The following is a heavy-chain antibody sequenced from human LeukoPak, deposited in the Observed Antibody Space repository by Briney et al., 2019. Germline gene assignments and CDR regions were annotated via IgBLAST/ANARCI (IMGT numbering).Heavy chain of an antibody. CDR3: ARGYDSSGYYYGGDAFDI. CDR1: GDSISSGDYY. D-gene: IGHD3-22*01. CDR2: IYYSGST. J-gene: IGHJ3*02. Sequence: PSETLSLTCTVSGDSISSGDYYWSWIRQPPGKGLEWIGYIYYSGSTYYNPSLKSRVTISVDTSKNQFSLKLSSVTAADTAVYYCARGYDSSGYYYGGDAFDIWGQGTTVTVSS. V-gene: IGHV4-30-4*01.